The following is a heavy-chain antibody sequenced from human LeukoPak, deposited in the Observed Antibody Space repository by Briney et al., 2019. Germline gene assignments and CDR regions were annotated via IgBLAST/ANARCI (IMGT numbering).Heavy chain of an antibody. CDR1: GFTFSSYG. D-gene: IGHD1-26*01. CDR3: AKDRAPIVGGTFDY. Sequence: PGRSLRLSCAASGFTFSSYGMHWVRQAPGKGLEWVAVISYDGSNKYYADSVKGRFTISRDNSENTLSLQMNSLKTEDTAVYYCAKDRAPIVGGTFDYWGQGTLVTVSS. J-gene: IGHJ4*02. CDR2: ISYDGSNK. V-gene: IGHV3-30*18.